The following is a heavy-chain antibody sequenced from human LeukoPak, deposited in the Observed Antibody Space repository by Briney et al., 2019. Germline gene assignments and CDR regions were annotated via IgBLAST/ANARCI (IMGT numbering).Heavy chain of an antibody. CDR2: IYYSGST. Sequence: SETLSLTCTVSGGSINSSSYYWGWIRQPPGKGLEWIGSIYYSGSTYYNPSLKSRVTISVDTSKNQFSLKLSSVTAADTAVYYCARVGAGQWLVYNWFDPWGQGTLVTVSS. J-gene: IGHJ5*02. D-gene: IGHD6-19*01. CDR3: ARVGAGQWLVYNWFDP. V-gene: IGHV4-39*07. CDR1: GGSINSSSYY.